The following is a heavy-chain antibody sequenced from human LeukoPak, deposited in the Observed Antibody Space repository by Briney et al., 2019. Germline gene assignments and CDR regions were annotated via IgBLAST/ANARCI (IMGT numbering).Heavy chain of an antibody. V-gene: IGHV3-7*01. CDR2: IKQDGSEK. J-gene: IGHJ4*02. D-gene: IGHD1-26*01. CDR1: GFTFSGYW. CDR3: ARVGSRGGY. Sequence: AGGSLRLSCAASGFTFSGYWMSWVRQAPGKGLEWVANIKQDGSEKYYVDSVKGRFTISRDNAKNSLYLQMNSLRAEDTAVYYCARVGSRGGYWGQGTLVTVSS.